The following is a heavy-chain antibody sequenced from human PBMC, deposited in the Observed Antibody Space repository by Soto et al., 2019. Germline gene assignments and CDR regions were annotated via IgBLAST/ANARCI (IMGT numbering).Heavy chain of an antibody. CDR3: ARSPAAGNYFDY. D-gene: IGHD6-13*01. V-gene: IGHV3-66*01. CDR1: GFTFSSNY. J-gene: IGHJ4*02. Sequence: GGSLRLSCAASGFTFSSNYMSWVRQAPGKGLEWVSGIYSGGSTYYADTVKGRFTNSSDNSKNTLYLQMNSLRAEDTAVYYCARSPAAGNYFDYWGQGTLVTVSS. CDR2: IYSGGST.